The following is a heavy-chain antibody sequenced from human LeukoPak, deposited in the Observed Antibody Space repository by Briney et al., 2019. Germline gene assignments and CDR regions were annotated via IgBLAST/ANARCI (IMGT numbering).Heavy chain of an antibody. CDR3: AIQRGWFPSGFDP. D-gene: IGHD6-19*01. CDR2: ISGSGGST. J-gene: IGHJ5*02. Sequence: GGSLRLSCAASGFTLSSYAMSWVRQAPGKGLEWVSAISGSGGSTYYADSVKGRFTISRDNSKNTLYLQMNSLRAEDTAVYYCAIQRGWFPSGFDPWGQGTLVTVSS. CDR1: GFTLSSYA. V-gene: IGHV3-23*01.